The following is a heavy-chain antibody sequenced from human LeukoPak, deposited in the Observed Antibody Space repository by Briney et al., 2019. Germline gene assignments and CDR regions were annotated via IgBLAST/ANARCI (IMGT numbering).Heavy chain of an antibody. CDR3: ARRGSSMAAFDF. V-gene: IGHV5-51*01. J-gene: IGHJ4*02. Sequence: PGESLKISFKGSGYSFTTYWIGWVRQMPGKGLEWMGIIYPGDSDTAYSPSFQGQVTISADKSISTAYLQWNSLKASDSAMYYCARRGSSMAAFDFWGQGTLVTVSS. D-gene: IGHD6-6*01. CDR1: GYSFTTYW. CDR2: IYPGDSDT.